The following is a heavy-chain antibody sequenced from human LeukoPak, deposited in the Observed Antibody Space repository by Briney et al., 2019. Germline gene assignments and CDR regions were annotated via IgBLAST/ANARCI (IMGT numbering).Heavy chain of an antibody. V-gene: IGHV3-7*01. CDR1: GFTFSSYS. CDR3: ARGVPSGVDYFDY. D-gene: IGHD6-19*01. CDR2: IKQDGSEK. J-gene: IGHJ4*02. Sequence: GGSLRLSCAASGFTFSSYSMNWVRQAPGKGLEWVANIKQDGSEKYYVDSVKGRFTISRDNAKNSLYLEMNSLRAEDTAVYYCARGVPSGVDYFDYWGQGTLVTVSS.